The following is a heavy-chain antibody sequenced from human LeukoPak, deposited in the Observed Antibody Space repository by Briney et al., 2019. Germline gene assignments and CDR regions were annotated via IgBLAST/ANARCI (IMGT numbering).Heavy chain of an antibody. V-gene: IGHV3-15*07. CDR2: IKSKTDGGTT. J-gene: IGHJ4*02. Sequence: GGSLRLSCAASGFTFSSYGMHWVRQAPGKGLEWVGRIKSKTDGGTTDYAAPVKGRFTISRDDSKNTLYLQMNSLKTEDTAVYYCTTDLDCSGGSCYEPFDYWGQGTLVTVSS. D-gene: IGHD2-15*01. CDR1: GFTFSSYG. CDR3: TTDLDCSGGSCYEPFDY.